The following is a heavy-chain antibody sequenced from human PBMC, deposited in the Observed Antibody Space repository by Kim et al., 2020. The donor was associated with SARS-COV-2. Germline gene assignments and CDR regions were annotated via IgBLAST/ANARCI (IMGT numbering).Heavy chain of an antibody. CDR2: INTNTGNP. CDR3: AREGIVVVPAATGGLDY. CDR1: GYTFNSYA. D-gene: IGHD2-2*01. J-gene: IGHJ4*02. V-gene: IGHV7-4-1*02. Sequence: ASVKVSCKASGYTFNSYAMNWVRQAPGQGLEWMGWINTNTGNPTYAQGFTGRFVFSLDTSVSTAYLQISSLKAADTAVYYCAREGIVVVPAATGGLDYWGQGTLVTVSS.